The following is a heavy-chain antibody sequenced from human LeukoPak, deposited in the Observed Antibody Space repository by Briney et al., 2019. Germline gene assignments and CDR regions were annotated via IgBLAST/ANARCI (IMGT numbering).Heavy chain of an antibody. V-gene: IGHV3-23*01. Sequence: GGSLRLSCAGAGFTFSSYAMSWVRQAPGQGLEWVSVISDSGDYTSYADSVRGRFTISRDNSRNTLYLQMISLRPEDTAVYYCARDTSIGKYCTNGVCSPFDYWGQGTLVTVSS. J-gene: IGHJ4*02. CDR1: GFTFSSYA. CDR3: ARDTSIGKYCTNGVCSPFDY. CDR2: ISDSGDYT. D-gene: IGHD2-8*01.